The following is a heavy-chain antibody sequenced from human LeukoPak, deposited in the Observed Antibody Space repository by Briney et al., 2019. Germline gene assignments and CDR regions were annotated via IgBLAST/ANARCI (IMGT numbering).Heavy chain of an antibody. D-gene: IGHD5-24*01. V-gene: IGHV4-39*02. Sequence: SETLSLTCIVSGGSISTTNYYWSWIRQPPGKGLEWIGEINHSGSTNYNPSLKSRVTISVDTSKNHFSLNLRSVTAADTAVYYCARRSYNSPFRYWGQGTPVTVSS. CDR1: GGSISTTNYY. CDR2: INHSGST. J-gene: IGHJ4*02. CDR3: ARRSYNSPFRY.